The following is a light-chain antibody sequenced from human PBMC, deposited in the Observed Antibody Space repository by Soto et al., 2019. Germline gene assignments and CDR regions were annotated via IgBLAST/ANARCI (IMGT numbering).Light chain of an antibody. CDR2: GAS. J-gene: IGKJ1*01. CDR3: QQYNNWPWT. CDR1: QSVSSN. Sequence: EIVMTQSPATLSVSPGERATLSCRASQSVSSNLAWYQQKPGQAPRLLIYGASTRATCIPARLSGSGSGTEFTLSISRQQSEDFAVYYCQQYNNWPWTFGQGTKVEIQ. V-gene: IGKV3-15*01.